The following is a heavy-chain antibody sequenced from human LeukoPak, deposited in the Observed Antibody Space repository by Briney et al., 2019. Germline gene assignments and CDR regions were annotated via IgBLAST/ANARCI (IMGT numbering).Heavy chain of an antibody. CDR2: IYYSGST. CDR3: ARCDSSGYLNYYFDH. CDR1: GGSISSYY. V-gene: IGHV4-59*08. Sequence: PSETLSLTCTVSGGSISSYYWSWIRQPPGKGLEWIGYIYYSGSTNYNPSLKSRVTILVDSSKNQFSLKLSSVTAADTAVYYCARCDSSGYLNYYFDHWGQGTLVTVSS. D-gene: IGHD3-22*01. J-gene: IGHJ4*02.